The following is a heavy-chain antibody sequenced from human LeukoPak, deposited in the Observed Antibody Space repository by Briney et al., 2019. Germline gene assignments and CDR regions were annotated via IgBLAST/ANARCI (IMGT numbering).Heavy chain of an antibody. CDR3: ARVTVVANLYYMDV. J-gene: IGHJ6*03. D-gene: IGHD2-15*01. CDR1: GGSISSGDYY. V-gene: IGHV4-30-4*08. CDR2: IYYSGST. Sequence: NPSQTLSLTCTVYGGSISSGDYYWSWIRQPPGKGLEWIGYIYYSGSTYYNPSLKSRVTISVDTSKNQFSLKLSSVTAADTAVYYCARVTVVANLYYMDVWGKGTTVTVSS.